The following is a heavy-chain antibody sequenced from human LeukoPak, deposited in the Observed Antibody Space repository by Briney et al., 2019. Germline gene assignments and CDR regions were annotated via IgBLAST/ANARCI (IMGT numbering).Heavy chain of an antibody. CDR2: IYYSGST. D-gene: IGHD3-22*01. Sequence: PSETLSLTCTVSGGSISSSSYYWRWLRQPPGTGLEWLGSIYYSGSTYYNPSLKSRVTISVDTSKNQFSLKLSSVTAADTAVYYCARPTTYYYDSSGYTDAFDIWGQGTMATVSS. V-gene: IGHV4-39*01. CDR3: ARPTTYYYDSSGYTDAFDI. J-gene: IGHJ3*02. CDR1: GGSISSSSYY.